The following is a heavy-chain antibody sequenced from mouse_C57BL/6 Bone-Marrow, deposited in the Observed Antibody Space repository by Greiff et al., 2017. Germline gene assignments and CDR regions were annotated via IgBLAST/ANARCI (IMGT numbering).Heavy chain of an antibody. CDR3: ARITTVVASMYFDV. D-gene: IGHD1-1*01. CDR2: INPNYGTT. V-gene: IGHV1-39*01. CDR1: GYSFTDYN. Sequence: VQLKESGPELVKPGASVKISCKASGYSFTDYNMNWVKQSNGKSLEWIGVINPNYGTTSYNQKFKGKATLTVDQSSSTAYMQLNSLTSEDSAVYDCARITTVVASMYFDVWGTGTTVTVSS. J-gene: IGHJ1*03.